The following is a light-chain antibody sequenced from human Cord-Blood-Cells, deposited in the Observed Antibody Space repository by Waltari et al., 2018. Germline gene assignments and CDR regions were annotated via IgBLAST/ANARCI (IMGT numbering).Light chain of an antibody. CDR1: SSDVGSYNL. V-gene: IGLV2-23*01. CDR2: EGS. J-gene: IGLJ2*01. CDR3: CAYAGSSTLV. Sequence: QSALTQPASVSGSPGQSITISCTGTSSDVGSYNLVPWYQQHPGKAPKLMIYEGSKRSSGVSKRLSGSKSGNTASRTFSGLQAEDEANYYCCAYAGSSTLVFGGGTRLTVL.